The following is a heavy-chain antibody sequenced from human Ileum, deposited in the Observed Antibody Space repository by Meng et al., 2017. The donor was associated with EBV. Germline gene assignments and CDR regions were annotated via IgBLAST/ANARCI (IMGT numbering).Heavy chain of an antibody. CDR1: GYKFDDYT. Sequence: QVEAVRSGADMKKPGASVEISCKASGYKFDDYTIQWLRQAPGQRLEWLGWINPGIGSTYDSKTIRGRLTITMDTSASTVYMRLTSLTSEDTAVYYCAREEGGRFDSWGQGTLVTVSS. CDR2: INPGIGST. D-gene: IGHD2-15*01. J-gene: IGHJ4*02. V-gene: IGHV1-3*01. CDR3: AREEGGRFDS.